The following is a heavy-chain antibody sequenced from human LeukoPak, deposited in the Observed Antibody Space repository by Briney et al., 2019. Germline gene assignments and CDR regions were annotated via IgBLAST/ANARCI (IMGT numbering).Heavy chain of an antibody. J-gene: IGHJ4*02. Sequence: GGSLRLSCAASGFTFSSYAMSWVRQARGKGLEWVSAISGSGGSTYYADSVKGRFTISRDNSKNTLYLQMNSLRAEDTAVYYCAKDRSSGWYFDYWGQGTLVTVSS. D-gene: IGHD6-19*01. CDR3: AKDRSSGWYFDY. CDR1: GFTFSSYA. V-gene: IGHV3-23*01. CDR2: ISGSGGST.